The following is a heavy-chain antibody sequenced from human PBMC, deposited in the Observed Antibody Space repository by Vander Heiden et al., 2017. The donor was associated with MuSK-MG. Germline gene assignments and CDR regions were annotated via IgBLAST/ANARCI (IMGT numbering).Heavy chain of an antibody. CDR2: IYYSGST. Sequence: QLQLQESGPGLVKPSETLSLTCTVSGGSISSSSYYWGWIRQPPGKGLEWIGSIYYSGSTYYNPSLKSRVTISVDTSKNQFSLKLSSVTAADTAVYYCARQATAMVWGVDAFDIWGQGTMVTVSS. CDR3: ARQATAMVWGVDAFDI. CDR1: GGSISSSSYY. D-gene: IGHD5-18*01. J-gene: IGHJ3*02. V-gene: IGHV4-39*01.